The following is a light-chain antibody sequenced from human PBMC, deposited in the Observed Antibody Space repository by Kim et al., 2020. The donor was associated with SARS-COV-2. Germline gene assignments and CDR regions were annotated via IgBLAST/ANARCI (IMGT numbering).Light chain of an antibody. V-gene: IGLV1-36*01. CDR2: YDD. CDR1: SSNIGNNA. J-gene: IGLJ1*01. CDR3: AAWDGSLNGHV. Sequence: QSVLTQPPSVSEAPRQRVTISCSGSSSNIGNNAVNWYQQLPGKAPKLLIYYDDLLPSGVSDRFSGSKSGTSASLAISGLQPADEADYYCAAWDGSLNGHVFGAGTKLTVL.